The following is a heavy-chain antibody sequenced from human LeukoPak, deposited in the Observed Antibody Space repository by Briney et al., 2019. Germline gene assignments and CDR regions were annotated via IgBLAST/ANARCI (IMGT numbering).Heavy chain of an antibody. CDR1: GFTFSSYG. V-gene: IGHV3-33*01. D-gene: IGHD2-2*01. CDR3: ARELGGSASTYGMDV. J-gene: IGHJ6*02. CDR2: IWYDGGNK. Sequence: GGSLRLSCATSGFTFSSYGMHWVRQAPGGGLEWVAVIWYDGGNKYYGDSVKGRFTISRDHSKNTLYLQMNSLRAEDTAVYFCARELGGSASTYGMDVWGQGTTVTVSS.